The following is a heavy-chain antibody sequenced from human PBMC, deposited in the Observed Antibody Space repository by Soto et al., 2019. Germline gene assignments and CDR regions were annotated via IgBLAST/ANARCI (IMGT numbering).Heavy chain of an antibody. CDR1: GFVFKDSS. CDR2: IRDRAFSYAT. V-gene: IGHV3-73*01. D-gene: IGHD3-10*01. J-gene: IGHJ4*02. Sequence: GGSLSLSCAASGFVFKDSSIHWVRQASGKGLEWVGRIRDRAFSYATAYAASVKGRFTISRDDSTNTAYLQMNSLKTEDTAIYYCTRLISAAQDYWGQGTLVTVSS. CDR3: TRLISAAQDY.